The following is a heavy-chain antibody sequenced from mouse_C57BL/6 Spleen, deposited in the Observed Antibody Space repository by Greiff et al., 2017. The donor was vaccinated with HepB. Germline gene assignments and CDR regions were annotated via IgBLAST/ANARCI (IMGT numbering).Heavy chain of an antibody. J-gene: IGHJ4*01. CDR1: GYTFTNYW. CDR2: IYPGGGYT. D-gene: IGHD1-1*01. Sequence: QVQLQQSGAELVRPGTSVKMSCKASGYTFTNYWIGWAKQRPGHGLEWIGDIYPGGGYTNYNEKFKGKATLTADKSSSTAYMQFSSLTSEDSAIYYCARRVGYAMDYWGQGTSVTVSS. CDR3: ARRVGYAMDY. V-gene: IGHV1-63*01.